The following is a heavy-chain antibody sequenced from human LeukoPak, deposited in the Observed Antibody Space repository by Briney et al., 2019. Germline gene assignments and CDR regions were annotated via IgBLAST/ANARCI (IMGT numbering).Heavy chain of an antibody. D-gene: IGHD4-23*01. V-gene: IGHV7-4-1*02. CDR2: INTNTGNP. CDR1: GCAFTSYA. Sequence: GASVKVCCKATGCAFTSYAMDLVRRAPGQGIEWMGWINTNTGNPTYAQGFTGRFAFSLDTSVSTAYLQSNSLKAEDNAVYYCARWVVTLHYWGRGSLLSVPS. CDR3: ARWVVTLHY. J-gene: IGHJ4*02.